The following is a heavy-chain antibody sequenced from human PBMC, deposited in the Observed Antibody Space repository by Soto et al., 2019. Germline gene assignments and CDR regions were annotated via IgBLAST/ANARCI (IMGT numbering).Heavy chain of an antibody. Sequence: PSETLSLTCTVSGGSISSSSYYWGWIRQPPGKGLEWIGSIFYSGTTYYNPSLKSRVTISVDTSKNQFSLRAEDTAVYYCAKVDYSGSYFDYWGQGTLVTVSS. CDR2: IFYSGTT. J-gene: IGHJ4*02. D-gene: IGHD1-26*01. V-gene: IGHV4-39*01. CDR3: AKVDYSGSYFDY. CDR1: GGSISSSSYY.